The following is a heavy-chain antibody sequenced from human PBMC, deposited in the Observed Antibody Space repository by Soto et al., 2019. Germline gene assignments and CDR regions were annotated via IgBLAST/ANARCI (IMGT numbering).Heavy chain of an antibody. CDR3: ARGKGMEENYYYYGLDI. D-gene: IGHD1-1*01. V-gene: IGHV1-3*01. CDR2: INGGTGQT. J-gene: IGHJ6*02. Sequence: ASVKVSCKASGYSFTTHAMHWVRQAPGQSLEWMGWINGGTGQTKHSQRFQGRVNITRDTSASTAYMELSSLRSEDTAVYYCARGKGMEENYYYYGLDIWGQGTTVTVS. CDR1: GYSFTTHA.